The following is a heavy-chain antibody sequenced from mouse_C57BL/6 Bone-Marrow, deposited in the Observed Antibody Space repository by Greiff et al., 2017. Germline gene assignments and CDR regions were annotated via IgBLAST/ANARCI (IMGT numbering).Heavy chain of an antibody. D-gene: IGHD1-1*01. V-gene: IGHV1-26*01. CDR1: GYTFTDYN. J-gene: IGHJ1*03. CDR3: AREYYYGNPLWYFDV. CDR2: INPNNGGT. Sequence: VQLQQSGPELVKPGASVKISCKASGYTFTDYNMNWVKQSHGKSLEWIGDINPNNGGTSYNQKFKGKATLTVDKSSSTAYMEPRSLTSEDSAVYYCAREYYYGNPLWYFDVWGTGTTVTVSS.